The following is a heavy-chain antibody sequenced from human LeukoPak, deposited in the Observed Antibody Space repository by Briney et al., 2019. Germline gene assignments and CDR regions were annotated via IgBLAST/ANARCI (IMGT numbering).Heavy chain of an antibody. V-gene: IGHV3-74*01. CDR3: ARERDIVVVVAATLDY. CDR2: INSDGRTT. J-gene: IGHJ4*02. D-gene: IGHD2-15*01. Sequence: GGSLRLSCAASGFTFRSYWMHWVRQAPGRGLVWVSRINSDGRTTNYADSVKGRFTISRDNAKNSLYLQTNSLRAEDTAVYYRARERDIVVVVAATLDYWGQGTLVTVSS. CDR1: GFTFRSYW.